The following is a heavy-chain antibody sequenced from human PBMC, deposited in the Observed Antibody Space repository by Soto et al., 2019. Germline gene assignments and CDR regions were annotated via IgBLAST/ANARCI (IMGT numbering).Heavy chain of an antibody. CDR1: GFTFRSYS. Sequence: GGSRRLSCAASGFTFRSYSINWVRQAPGKGLEWVSAISGSGGSTYYADSVKGRFTISRDNSKNALYLQMNSLRAEDTAVYYCARGGVRYSSSWYRTVIDYWGQGTLVTVSS. D-gene: IGHD6-13*01. J-gene: IGHJ4*02. V-gene: IGHV3-23*01. CDR2: ISGSGGST. CDR3: ARGGVRYSSSWYRTVIDY.